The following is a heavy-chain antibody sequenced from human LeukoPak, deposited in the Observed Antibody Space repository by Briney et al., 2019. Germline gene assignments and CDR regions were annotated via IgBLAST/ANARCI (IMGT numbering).Heavy chain of an antibody. D-gene: IGHD2-15*01. CDR1: GGSISSGGYS. CDR3: ARKNHPIDCSGGSCYSLSGWFDP. Sequence: PSQTLSLTCAVSGGSISSGGYSWSWIRQPPGKGLEWIGYIYHSGSTYYNPSLKSRVTISVDTSKNQFSLKLSSVTAADTAVYYCARKNHPIDCSGGSCYSLSGWFDPWGQGTLVTVSS. V-gene: IGHV4-30-2*01. J-gene: IGHJ5*02. CDR2: IYHSGST.